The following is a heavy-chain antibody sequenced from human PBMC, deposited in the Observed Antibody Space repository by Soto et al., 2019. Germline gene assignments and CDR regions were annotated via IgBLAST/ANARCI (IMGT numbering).Heavy chain of an antibody. D-gene: IGHD2-2*01. CDR1: GCSISSYY. CDR2: IYYSGST. V-gene: IGHV4-59*01. CDR3: ARLVVDCSSTSCYLRSPPESWFDP. Sequence: SETLSLTCTVSGCSISSYYWSWIRQPPGKGLEWIGYIYYSGSTNYNPSLKSRVTISVDTSKNQFSLKLSSVTAADTAVYYCARLVVDCSSTSCYLRSPPESWFDPWGQGTQVTVSS. J-gene: IGHJ5*02.